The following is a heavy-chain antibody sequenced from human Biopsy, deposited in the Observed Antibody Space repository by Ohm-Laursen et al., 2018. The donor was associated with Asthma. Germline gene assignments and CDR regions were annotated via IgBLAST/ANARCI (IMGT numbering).Heavy chain of an antibody. CDR1: GGTFSSHS. V-gene: IGHV1-69*01. CDR3: VTSGGDYGYFGLDV. Sequence: SSVKVSCKASGGTFSSHSISWVRQAPVQGLEWMGGIIPIFDTPNYAQKFQGRVTITADESTTTAYMELSSLRSEDTAVYYCVTSGGDYGYFGLDVWGQGTTVTVSS. CDR2: IIPIFDTP. J-gene: IGHJ6*02. D-gene: IGHD4-17*01.